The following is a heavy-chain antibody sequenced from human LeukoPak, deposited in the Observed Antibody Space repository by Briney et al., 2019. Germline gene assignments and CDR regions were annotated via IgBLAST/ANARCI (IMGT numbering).Heavy chain of an antibody. V-gene: IGHV4-30-2*01. CDR3: ASGVIGYCSSTSCYTVGMDV. J-gene: IGHJ6*02. CDR2: IYHSGST. CDR1: GGSISSGGYS. D-gene: IGHD2-2*02. Sequence: SETLSLTCAVSGGSISSGGYSWSWIRQPPGKDLEWIGCIYHSGSTYYNPSLKSRVTISVDRSKNQFSLKLSSVTAADTAVYYCASGVIGYCSSTSCYTVGMDVWGQGTTVTVSS.